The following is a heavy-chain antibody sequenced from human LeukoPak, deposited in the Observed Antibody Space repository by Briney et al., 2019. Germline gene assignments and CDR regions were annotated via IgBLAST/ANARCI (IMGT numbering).Heavy chain of an antibody. D-gene: IGHD3-22*01. CDR2: INPNSGGT. J-gene: IGHJ6*02. V-gene: IGHV1-2*04. Sequence: GASVKVSCKASGYTFTGYYMHWVRQAPGQGLEWMGWINPNSGGTNYAQKFQGWVTMTRDTSISTAYMELSRLRSDDTAVYYCARVGYYYDSSGYYRAGFYGMDVWGQGTTVTVSS. CDR1: GYTFTGYY. CDR3: ARVGYYYDSSGYYRAGFYGMDV.